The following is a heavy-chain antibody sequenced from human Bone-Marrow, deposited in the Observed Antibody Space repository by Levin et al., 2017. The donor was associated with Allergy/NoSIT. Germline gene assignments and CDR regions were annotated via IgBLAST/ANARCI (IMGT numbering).Heavy chain of an antibody. CDR2: ISYSSSNI. J-gene: IGHJ4*02. CDR3: ARYGTNGYNSPFDY. V-gene: IGHV3-48*02. CDR1: GFTFSSYG. D-gene: IGHD5-24*01. Sequence: GESLKISCAGSGFTFSSYGMNWVRQAPGKGLEWVSYISYSSSNIYYADSVKGRFTISRDNAKNSLYLQMNSLRDEDTAVYYCARYGTNGYNSPFDYWGQGTLVTVSS.